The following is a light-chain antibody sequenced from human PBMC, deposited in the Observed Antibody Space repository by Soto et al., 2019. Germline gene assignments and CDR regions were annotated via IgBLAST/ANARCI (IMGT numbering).Light chain of an antibody. CDR1: QSVSSN. V-gene: IGKV3-15*01. J-gene: IGKJ2*01. CDR3: QQYNNWPYT. Sequence: EIVMTQSPVTLSVSPGERVALSCRASQSVSSNFAWYQQRPGQAPRLLIYGASTRATGIPARFSGSGSATEFTLTISSLQSEDFAVYYCQQYNNWPYTFGQGTKLEIK. CDR2: GAS.